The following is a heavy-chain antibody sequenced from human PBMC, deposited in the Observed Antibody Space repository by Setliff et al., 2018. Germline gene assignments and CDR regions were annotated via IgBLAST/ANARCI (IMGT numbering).Heavy chain of an antibody. Sequence: VSCKASGYTFSESIVSWVRQAPGQGLEWMRWIGVYTGRTSSAQKFQDRVTMMTEKSTNMAYMELRGLTSNDTAVYYCLRLVRYCSRTTCQRTLGDEVWGQGTLVTV. V-gene: IGHV1-18*01. CDR1: GYTFSESI. CDR3: LRLVRYCSRTTCQRTLGDEV. J-gene: IGHJ4*02. CDR2: IGVYTGRT. D-gene: IGHD2-8*01.